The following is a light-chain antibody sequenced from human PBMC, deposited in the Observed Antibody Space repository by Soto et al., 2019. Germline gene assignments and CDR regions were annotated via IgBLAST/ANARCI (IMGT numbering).Light chain of an antibody. V-gene: IGKV3-15*01. J-gene: IGKJ5*01. Sequence: EIVMPQSQDTLSVSQGASASLSCRAIPSVSILLAWYQHKPGQAPRLLSHGATTRATGIPARFSGSGSGTEFTLTISSLQSEDFAVYYCQRRSNFLFGQGTRLEIK. CDR1: PSVSIL. CDR2: GAT. CDR3: QRRSNFL.